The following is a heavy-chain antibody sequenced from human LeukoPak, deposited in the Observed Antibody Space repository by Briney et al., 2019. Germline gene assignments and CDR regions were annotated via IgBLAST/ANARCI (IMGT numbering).Heavy chain of an antibody. D-gene: IGHD3-22*01. CDR1: GYSISSGYY. CDR2: IYHSGST. V-gene: IGHV4-38-2*01. J-gene: IGHJ4*02. Sequence: SETLSLTCAVSGYSISSGYYWGWIRQPPGKGLEWIGSIYHSGSTYCNPSLKSRVTISVDTSKNQFSLKLSSVTAADTAVYYCARAGSGHYDSSGYYYFYYWGQGTLVTVSS. CDR3: ARAGSGHYDSSGYYYFYY.